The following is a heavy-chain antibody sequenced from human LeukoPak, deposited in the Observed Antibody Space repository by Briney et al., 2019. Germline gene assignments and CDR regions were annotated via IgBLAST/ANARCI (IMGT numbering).Heavy chain of an antibody. CDR3: ARGQTVAFDY. CDR1: GYTFTSYA. D-gene: IGHD6-19*01. CDR2: INTNAGNP. J-gene: IGHJ4*02. V-gene: IGHV7-4-1*02. Sequence: ASVKVSCKASGYTFTSYAMNWVRQAPGHGLEWMGWINTNAGNPTYAQGFTGRFVFSLDTSFSTAYLQISSLQAEDNAVFYCARGQTVAFDYWGQGTLVTVSS.